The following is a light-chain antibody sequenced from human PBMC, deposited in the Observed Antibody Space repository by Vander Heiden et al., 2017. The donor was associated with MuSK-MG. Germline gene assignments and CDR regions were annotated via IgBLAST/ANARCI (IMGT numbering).Light chain of an antibody. CDR3: HSADSSGTWV. CDR1: ALPKQY. V-gene: IGLV3-25*03. CDR2: KDT. J-gene: IGLJ3*02. Sequence: SYELTQSPSVSVSPGQTARISCSGDALPKQYAYCYQQTPAHPTMMLFYKDTERPAGLPERFSGSSAGTTVTLTTRAGQAEDDADYYCHSADSSGTWVFGGGTKVTVL.